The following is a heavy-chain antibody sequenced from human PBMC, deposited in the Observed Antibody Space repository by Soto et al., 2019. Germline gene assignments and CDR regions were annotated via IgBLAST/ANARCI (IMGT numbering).Heavy chain of an antibody. CDR1: AFTVYY. V-gene: IGHV1-2*02. Sequence: ASVKVSCKASAFTVYYLHWVRQAPGQGLEWMGRINPNAGVTDYAQRFQGRVTMTSDTSITTAFMDLSNVDFDDTAVYYCALERQLNSPSDGFDIWGQVTMVPVSS. J-gene: IGHJ3*02. CDR3: ALERQLNSPSDGFDI. D-gene: IGHD6-13*01. CDR2: INPNAGVT.